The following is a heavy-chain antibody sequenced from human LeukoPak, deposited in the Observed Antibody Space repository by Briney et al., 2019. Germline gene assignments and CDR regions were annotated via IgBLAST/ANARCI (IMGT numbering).Heavy chain of an antibody. CDR3: ARGGLYYDSSPAFPPLPDY. CDR1: GGTFSGYA. V-gene: IGHV1-69*13. J-gene: IGHJ4*02. Sequence: ASVKVSCKASGGTFSGYAISWVRQAPGQGLEWVGGIIPIFGTANYAQKFQGRVTITADESTSTAYMELSSLRSEDTAVYYCARGGLYYDSSPAFPPLPDYWGQGTLVTVSS. D-gene: IGHD3-22*01. CDR2: IIPIFGTA.